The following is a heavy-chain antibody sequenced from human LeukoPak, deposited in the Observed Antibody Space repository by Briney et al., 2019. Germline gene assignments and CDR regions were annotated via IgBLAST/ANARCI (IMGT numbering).Heavy chain of an antibody. Sequence: GGSLRLSCAASGFTFTTYPMSGVRQAPGKGREGVSAISGSGVGTYYADSVKGGLTTSRDNSRSTVFLKMSSLRAEDTAVYYCAKAPYCPNDVCRYFDYWGQGILVTVSS. CDR2: ISGSGVGT. V-gene: IGHV3-23*01. J-gene: IGHJ4*02. D-gene: IGHD2-8*01. CDR3: AKAPYCPNDVCRYFDY. CDR1: GFTFTTYP.